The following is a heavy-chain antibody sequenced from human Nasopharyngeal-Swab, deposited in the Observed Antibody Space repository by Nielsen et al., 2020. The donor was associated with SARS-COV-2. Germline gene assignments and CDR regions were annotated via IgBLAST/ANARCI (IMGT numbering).Heavy chain of an antibody. J-gene: IGHJ4*02. CDR3: ARGFRGTMVRGVYDY. CDR2: INHSGST. D-gene: IGHD3-10*01. CDR1: GGSFSGYY. Sequence: SETLSLTCAVSGGSFSGYYWSWIRQPPGKGLEWIGEINHSGSTNYNPSLKSRVTISVDTSKNQFSLKLSSVTAADTAVYYCARGFRGTMVRGVYDYWGQGTLVTVSS. V-gene: IGHV4-34*01.